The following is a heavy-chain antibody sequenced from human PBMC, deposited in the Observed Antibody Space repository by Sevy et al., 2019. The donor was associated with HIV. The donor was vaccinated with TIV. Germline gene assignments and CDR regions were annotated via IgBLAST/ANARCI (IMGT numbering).Heavy chain of an antibody. CDR1: GSSISSSSYY. CDR2: IYYSGST. V-gene: IGHV4-39*01. Sequence: SETLSLTCTVSGSSISSSSYYWGWIRQPPWKGLEWIGSIYYSGSTYYNPSLKSRDTISVDTSKNKFSLKLSSVTAADTAVYYCARHRPYGGNSGAHWFDPWGQGILVTVSS. D-gene: IGHD2-21*02. CDR3: ARHRPYGGNSGAHWFDP. J-gene: IGHJ5*02.